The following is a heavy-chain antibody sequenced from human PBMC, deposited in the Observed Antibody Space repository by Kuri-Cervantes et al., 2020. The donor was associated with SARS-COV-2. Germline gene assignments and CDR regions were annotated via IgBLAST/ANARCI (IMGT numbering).Heavy chain of an antibody. Sequence: GGSLRLSCAASGFTFSSYAMSWVRQAPGQGLEWVSAISSTGDTTYYADSVKGRFTISRDNSKNTLYLQMNSLRAEDTAVYYCAKSVKSGYDLKGGNGMDVWGQGTTVTVSS. CDR2: ISSTGDTT. V-gene: IGHV3-23*01. D-gene: IGHD5-12*01. CDR1: GFTFSSYA. CDR3: AKSVKSGYDLKGGNGMDV. J-gene: IGHJ6*02.